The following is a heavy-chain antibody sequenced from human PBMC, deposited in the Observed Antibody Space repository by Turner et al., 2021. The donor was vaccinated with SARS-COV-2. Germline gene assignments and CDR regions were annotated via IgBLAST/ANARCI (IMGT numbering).Heavy chain of an antibody. CDR3: ANSLRRCYNWFDP. Sequence: QAPLQESGPGLVKPSETLSLTCTVSGGSISSYYWNWIRPPPWKGLEWIGYSYNSGSTNYNRALKSRDTISVDTSKNQFSLKLTYVTAADTAVYYCANSLRRCYNWFDPWGQGTLVTVSS. CDR1: GGSISSYY. J-gene: IGHJ5*02. CDR2: SYNSGST. V-gene: IGHV4-59*08. D-gene: IGHD4-17*01.